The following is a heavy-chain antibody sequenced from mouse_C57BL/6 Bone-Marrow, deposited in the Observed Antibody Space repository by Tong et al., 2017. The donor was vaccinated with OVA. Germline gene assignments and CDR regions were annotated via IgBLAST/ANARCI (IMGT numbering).Heavy chain of an antibody. CDR2: INPGSGGT. V-gene: IGHV1-54*01. D-gene: IGHD2-1*01. J-gene: IGHJ2*01. CDR3: TISTMVYYFDY. Sequence: LVRPGTSVKVSCKASGYAFTNYLIEWVKQRPGQGLEWIGVINPGSGGTNYNEKFKGKATLTADKSSSTAYMQLSSLTSDDSAVYYCTISTMVYYFDYWGQGTTLTVSS. CDR1: GYAFTNYL.